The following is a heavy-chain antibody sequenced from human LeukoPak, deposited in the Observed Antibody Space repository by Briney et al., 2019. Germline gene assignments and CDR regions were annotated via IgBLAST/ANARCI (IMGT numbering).Heavy chain of an antibody. Sequence: PSETLSLTCTVSGGSISSSSYYWGWIRQPPGKGLEWIGSIYYSGSTYYNPSPKSRVTISVDMSKNQFSLKLNSVIAADTAVYYCARTTEEYYGSGKFRKYYSYYYYMDVWGKGTTVTVSS. CDR2: IYYSGST. CDR1: GGSISSSSYY. D-gene: IGHD3-10*01. J-gene: IGHJ6*03. V-gene: IGHV4-39*07. CDR3: ARTTEEYYGSGKFRKYYSYYYYMDV.